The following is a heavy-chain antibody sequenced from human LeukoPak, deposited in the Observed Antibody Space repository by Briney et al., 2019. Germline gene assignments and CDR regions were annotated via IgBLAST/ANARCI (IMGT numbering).Heavy chain of an antibody. CDR1: GGSFSGYY. CDR3: ANRAYSYGPSGWFDP. D-gene: IGHD5-18*01. Sequence: TSSETLSLTCAVYGGSFSGYYWSWIRQPPGKGLEWIGEINHSGSTNYNPSLKSRVTISVDTSKNQFSLKLSSVTAADTAVYYCANRAYSYGPSGWFDPWGQGTLVTVSS. V-gene: IGHV4-34*01. J-gene: IGHJ5*02. CDR2: INHSGST.